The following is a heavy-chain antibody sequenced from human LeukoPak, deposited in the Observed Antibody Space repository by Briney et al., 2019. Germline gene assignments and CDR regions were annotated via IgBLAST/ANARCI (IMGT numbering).Heavy chain of an antibody. J-gene: IGHJ4*02. Sequence: GGSLRLSCAASGFTFSNAWMSWVRPAPGKGLEWVGRIKSKTDGGTTDYAAPVKGRFTISRDDSKNTLYLQMNSLKTEDTAVYYCTRGAGYSSGWYHFDYWGQGSLVTVSS. D-gene: IGHD6-19*01. CDR3: TRGAGYSSGWYHFDY. CDR2: IKSKTDGGTT. CDR1: GFTFSNAW. V-gene: IGHV3-15*01.